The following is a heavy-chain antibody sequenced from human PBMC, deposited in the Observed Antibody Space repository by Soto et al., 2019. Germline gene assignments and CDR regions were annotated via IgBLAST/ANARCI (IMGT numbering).Heavy chain of an antibody. CDR2: IFPLLAMV. CDR1: GGDLRNSG. CDR3: AKEYGAAFKS. V-gene: IGHV1-69*04. J-gene: IGHJ4*02. Sequence: QVHLVQSGAEMKKPGSSVKVSCKVSGGDLRNSGISWVRQAPGQGLEWMGGIFPLLAMVDYSKKFQGRVTITADESTNTAYMDLGSLRSDDTAVYYCAKEYGAAFKSWGQGTLVIVSS. D-gene: IGHD6-25*01.